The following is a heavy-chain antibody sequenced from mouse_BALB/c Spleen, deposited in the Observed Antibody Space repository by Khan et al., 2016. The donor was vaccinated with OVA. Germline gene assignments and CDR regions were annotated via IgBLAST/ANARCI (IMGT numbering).Heavy chain of an antibody. Sequence: QVQLKESGPGLVAPSQSLSITCTVSGFSLTDYAVSWIRQPPGKGLEWLGVIWAGGSKYYNSALKYRLTISKDNSRSQAFLHMNSLQTDDTTLYYCAKAPAFCALDYWGQGTSVTVSS. V-gene: IGHV2-6-5*01. CDR1: GFSLTDYA. J-gene: IGHJ4*01. CDR2: IWAGGSK. CDR3: AKAPAFCALDY.